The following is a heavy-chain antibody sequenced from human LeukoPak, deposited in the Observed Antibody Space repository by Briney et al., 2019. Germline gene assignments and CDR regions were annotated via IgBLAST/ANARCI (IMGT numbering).Heavy chain of an antibody. D-gene: IGHD6-19*01. CDR2: IYYSGST. CDR1: GGSISSSTYY. J-gene: IGHJ4*02. CDR3: ARTTSSGWTWG. V-gene: IGHV4-39*01. Sequence: SETLSLTCTVSGGSISSSTYYWVWVRQPPGRGLEWIGHIYYSGSTYYNPSLKSRVTISVDTSKNQFSLKLSSVTAADTAVYYCARTTSSGWTWGWGQGTLVTVSS.